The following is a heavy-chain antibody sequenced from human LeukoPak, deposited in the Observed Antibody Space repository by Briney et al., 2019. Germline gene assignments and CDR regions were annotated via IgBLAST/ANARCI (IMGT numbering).Heavy chain of an antibody. V-gene: IGHV3-7*01. Sequence: GGSLRLSCAASGFTFSSYWMSWVRQAPGKGPEWVANIKQDGSEKKYVDSVKGRFTISRDNAETSLHLQMNSLRAEDTAVYYCARGGNHGDYWYFDLWGRGTLVTVSS. CDR2: IKQDGSEK. CDR1: GFTFSSYW. J-gene: IGHJ2*01. CDR3: ARGGNHGDYWYFDL. D-gene: IGHD4-17*01.